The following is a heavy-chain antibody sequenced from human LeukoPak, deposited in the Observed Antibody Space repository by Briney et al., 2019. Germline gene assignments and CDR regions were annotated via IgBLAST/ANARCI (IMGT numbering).Heavy chain of an antibody. D-gene: IGHD2-2*02. CDR1: GFTFSNYA. CDR3: ANSPTYCSSTSCYINY. J-gene: IGHJ4*02. V-gene: IGHV3-23*01. CDR2: ISANGGGT. Sequence: GGSLRLSCAASGFTFSNYAINWVRQAPGKGLEWVSGISANGGGTYYADSVKGRFTISRDNSKNTLYMQMNSLRSEDTAVYYCANSPTYCSSTSCYINYWGQGTLVAVSS.